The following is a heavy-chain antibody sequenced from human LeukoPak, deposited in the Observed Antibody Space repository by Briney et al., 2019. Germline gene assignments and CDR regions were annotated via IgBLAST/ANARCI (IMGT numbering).Heavy chain of an antibody. CDR2: INHSGGT. CDR1: GGSFNGYY. D-gene: IGHD2-2*01. Sequence: SETLSLTCAVYGGSFNGYYWTWIRQPPGKGLEWIGEINHSGGTGYNPSLKSRVTISVDTSKNQFSLKLNSVTAADTAVYYCAGGQLRLSNWGQGSLVIVSS. V-gene: IGHV4-34*01. J-gene: IGHJ4*02. CDR3: AGGQLRLSN.